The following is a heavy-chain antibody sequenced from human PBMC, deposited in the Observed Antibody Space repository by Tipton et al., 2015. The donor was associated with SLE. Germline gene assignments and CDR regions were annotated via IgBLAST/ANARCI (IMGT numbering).Heavy chain of an antibody. J-gene: IGHJ3*02. D-gene: IGHD6-13*01. CDR2: ISSSSSYI. Sequence: VQLVQSGGGLVKPGGSLRLSCAASGFTFSSYSMNWVRQAPGKGLEWVSSISSSSSYIYYADSVKGRFTISRDNSKNTLYLQMNSLRAEDTAVYYCARVPSSSSWYDAFDIWGQGTMVTVSS. V-gene: IGHV3-21*01. CDR1: GFTFSSYS. CDR3: ARVPSSSSWYDAFDI.